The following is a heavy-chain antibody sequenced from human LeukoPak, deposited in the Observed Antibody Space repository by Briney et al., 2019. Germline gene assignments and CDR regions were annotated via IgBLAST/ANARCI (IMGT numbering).Heavy chain of an antibody. Sequence: SETLSLTCAVSGGSISSSNWWSWVRQPPGKGLEWIGEIYHSGRTNYKPSLKSRVIISVDKSKNQFSLKLSSVTAADTAVYCCARNSSTLVSRIRTAIGFDSWGQGARVTVSS. CDR3: ARNSSTLVSRIRTAIGFDS. V-gene: IGHV4-4*01. CDR1: GGSISSSNW. D-gene: IGHD2-21*02. J-gene: IGHJ4*02. CDR2: IYHSGRT.